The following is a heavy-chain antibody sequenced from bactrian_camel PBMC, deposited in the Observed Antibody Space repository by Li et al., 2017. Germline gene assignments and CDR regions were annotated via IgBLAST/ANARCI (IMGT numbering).Heavy chain of an antibody. Sequence: VQLVESGGGLVQPGGSLRLSCAASGFTFSNYYMSWVRQAPGKEREGVARIATGSGNTYYADSVKGRFTISQDNAKNTVYLQMNSLKLEDTAMYYCAARLPIYCSPSFRGNSYNYWGQGTQVTVS. V-gene: IGHV3S40*01. CDR3: AARLPIYCSPSFRGNSYNY. J-gene: IGHJ4*01. D-gene: IGHD1*01. CDR2: IATGSGNT. CDR1: GFTFSNYY.